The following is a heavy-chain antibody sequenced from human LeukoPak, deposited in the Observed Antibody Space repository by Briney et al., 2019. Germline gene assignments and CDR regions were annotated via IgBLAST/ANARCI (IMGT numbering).Heavy chain of an antibody. J-gene: IGHJ6*02. CDR1: GYTFTSYA. V-gene: IGHV1-3*01. D-gene: IGHD2-2*01. Sequence: EASVKVSFKASGYTFTSYAMHWVRQAPGQRLEWMGWINAGNGNTKYSQKFQGRVTITRDTSASTAYMELSSLRSEDTAVYYCATVGCSSTSCQSDVYYYGMDVWGQGTTVTVSS. CDR3: ATVGCSSTSCQSDVYYYGMDV. CDR2: INAGNGNT.